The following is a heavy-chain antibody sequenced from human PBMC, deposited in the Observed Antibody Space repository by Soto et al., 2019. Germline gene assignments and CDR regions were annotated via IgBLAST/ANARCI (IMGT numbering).Heavy chain of an antibody. CDR2: IYSGGST. Sequence: PGGSLRLSCAASGFTVSSNYMSWVRQAPGKGLEWVSVIYSGGSTYYADSVKGRFTISRDNSKNTLYLQMNSLRAEDTAVYYCAREGGMMIVEPGMDVWGQGTTVTVSS. V-gene: IGHV3-53*01. D-gene: IGHD3-22*01. J-gene: IGHJ6*02. CDR3: AREGGMMIVEPGMDV. CDR1: GFTVSSNY.